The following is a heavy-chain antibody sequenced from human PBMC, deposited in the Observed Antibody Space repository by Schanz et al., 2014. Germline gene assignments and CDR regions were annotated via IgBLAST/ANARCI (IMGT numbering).Heavy chain of an antibody. CDR3: AKDGRLPYYGTGSDFDY. J-gene: IGHJ4*02. CDR1: GLTFSDYY. V-gene: IGHV3-11*05. Sequence: QVYLVESGGDLVKPGGSLRLSCAASGLTFSDYYMSWIRQAPGKGLEWVSYISSSSSYTNYADSVKGRFAISRDNLKNTVYLQMNSLRAGDTAVYYCAKDGRLPYYGTGSDFDYWGQGTLVAVSS. D-gene: IGHD3-22*01. CDR2: ISSSSSYT.